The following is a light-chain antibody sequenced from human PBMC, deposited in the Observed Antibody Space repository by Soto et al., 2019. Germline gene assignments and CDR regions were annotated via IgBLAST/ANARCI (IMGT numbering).Light chain of an antibody. CDR2: KAS. CDR1: QSISTW. V-gene: IGKV1-5*03. Sequence: DIQMTQSRSTLSASVGDRVTITCRASQSISTWLAWYQQKPGKAPKLLIYKASSLEGGVPSRFSGSGSGTEFNITISSLQPDDFATYYCQQYNTYPLTFGGGTTVDIK. J-gene: IGKJ4*01. CDR3: QQYNTYPLT.